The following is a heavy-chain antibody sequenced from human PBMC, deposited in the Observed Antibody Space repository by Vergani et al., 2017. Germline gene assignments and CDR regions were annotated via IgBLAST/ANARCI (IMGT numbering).Heavy chain of an antibody. CDR2: IYHSGST. J-gene: IGHJ4*02. V-gene: IGHV4-30-2*01. D-gene: IGHD2-15*01. CDR3: ARTAVVVAAIDY. CDR1: GGSISSAGYS. Sequence: QLQLQESGSGLVKPSQTLSLTCAVSGGSISSAGYSWSWIRQPPGKGLEWIGYIYHSGSTYYNPSLKSRVTISVDRSKNQFSLKLSSVTAADTAVYYCARTAVVVAAIDYWGQGTLVTVSS.